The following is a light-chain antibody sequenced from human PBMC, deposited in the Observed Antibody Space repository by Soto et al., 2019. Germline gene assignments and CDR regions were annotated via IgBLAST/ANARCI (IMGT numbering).Light chain of an antibody. V-gene: IGKV4-1*01. J-gene: IGKJ2*01. CDR1: QSVLYSSNIKNS. Sequence: DIVMTQSPDSLAVSLGERATINCKSSQSVLYSSNIKNSLAWFQQKPGQPPKLLIYLAATRESGVPDRFSGSGSGTDFTLTISSLQAEDVAVYYCQQYYSTPYTFGQGTKLEIK. CDR2: LAA. CDR3: QQYYSTPYT.